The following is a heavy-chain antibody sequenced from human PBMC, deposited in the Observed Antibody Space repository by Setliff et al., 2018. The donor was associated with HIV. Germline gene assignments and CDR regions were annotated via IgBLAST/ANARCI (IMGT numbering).Heavy chain of an antibody. CDR3: AALASAHPFDY. Sequence: ASLQVSCKVYGFTFTDHFIHWVTQAPGNCLEWMGLIDPEDEKTIYAEKFQCRVTITADTTTNLVYMDLSGLRSEDTAIYYCAALASAHPFDYWCQGTLVTVSS. D-gene: IGHD3-3*02. CDR1: GFTFTDHF. CDR2: IDPEDEKT. J-gene: IGHJ4*01. V-gene: IGHV1-69-2*01.